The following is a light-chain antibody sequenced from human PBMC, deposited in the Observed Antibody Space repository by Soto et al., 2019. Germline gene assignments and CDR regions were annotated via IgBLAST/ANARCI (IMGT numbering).Light chain of an antibody. CDR1: SSDVGAYKY. CDR2: EVT. CDR3: TSYVGNDIWV. J-gene: IGLJ3*02. Sequence: QYALTQPPSASGSPGQSVTISCTGTSSDVGAYKYVSWYQQYPGKAPKLMIYEVTKRPSGVPDRFSGSKSGNTASLTVSGLQDEDEADYYCTSYVGNDIWVFGGGTKVTVL. V-gene: IGLV2-8*01.